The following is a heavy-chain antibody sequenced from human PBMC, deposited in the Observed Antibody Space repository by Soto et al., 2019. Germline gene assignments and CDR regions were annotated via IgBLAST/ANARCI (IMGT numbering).Heavy chain of an antibody. CDR1: GFTFSSYA. D-gene: IGHD3-10*01. J-gene: IGHJ4*02. CDR3: AKKVNSGPGSQYFDY. Sequence: GGSLRLSCAASGFTFSSYAMSWVRQAPGKGLEWVSAISGSGGSTYYADSVKGRFTISRDNSKNTLYLQMNSLRAEDTAVYYCAKKVNSGPGSQYFDYWGQGTLVTVSS. V-gene: IGHV3-23*01. CDR2: ISGSGGST.